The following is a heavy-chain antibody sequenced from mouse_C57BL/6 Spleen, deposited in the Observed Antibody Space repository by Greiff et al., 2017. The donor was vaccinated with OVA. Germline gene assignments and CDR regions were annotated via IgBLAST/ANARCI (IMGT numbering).Heavy chain of an antibody. Sequence: VKLQESGAELVKPGASVKISCKASGYAFSSYWMNWVKQRPGKGLEWIGQIYPGDGDTNYNGKFKGKATLTADKSSSTAYMQLSSLTSEDSAVYFCARGGYQDFDVWGTGTTVTVSS. CDR1: GYAFSSYW. CDR2: IYPGDGDT. V-gene: IGHV1-80*01. CDR3: ARGGYQDFDV. D-gene: IGHD2-2*01. J-gene: IGHJ1*03.